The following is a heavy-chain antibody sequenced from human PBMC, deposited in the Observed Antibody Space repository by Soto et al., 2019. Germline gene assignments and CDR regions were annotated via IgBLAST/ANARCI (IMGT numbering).Heavy chain of an antibody. J-gene: IGHJ6*02. Sequence: QVQLQESGPGLVKPSQTVSLTCAVSGASMSSGGHSWSWIRQSPGRGLEWIGYIYYTGATYYNPALKSRVTLTIDRSNNQFSPNLNSVTAPDTAVYYCARAPPGPSPRWDVWGQGTTVTVSS. CDR3: ARAPPGPSPRWDV. D-gene: IGHD3-10*01. V-gene: IGHV4-30-2*06. CDR1: GASMSSGGHS. CDR2: IYYTGAT.